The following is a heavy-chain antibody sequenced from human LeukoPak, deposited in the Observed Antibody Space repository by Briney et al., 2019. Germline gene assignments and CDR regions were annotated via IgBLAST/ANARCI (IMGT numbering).Heavy chain of an antibody. Sequence: ASMKVSCKASGYTFTNHYMHWVRQAPGQGLEWLGLISPSGDKTWNAQKFQGRVTMTRDMSTSTDYMELSSLRSEDTAVYYCARVIGEIGWFDPWGQGTLVTVSS. J-gene: IGHJ5*02. V-gene: IGHV1-46*01. D-gene: IGHD3-10*01. CDR2: ISPSGDKT. CDR3: ARVIGEIGWFDP. CDR1: GYTFTNHY.